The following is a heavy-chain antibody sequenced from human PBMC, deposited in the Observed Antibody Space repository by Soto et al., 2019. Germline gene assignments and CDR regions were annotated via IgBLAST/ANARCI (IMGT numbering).Heavy chain of an antibody. Sequence: NPGGSLRLSCAASGFTFSDYYMSWIRQAPGKGLEWVSYISSSGSTIYYADSVKGRFTISRDNAKNSLYLQMNSLRAEDTAVYYCARDISRADAFDIWGQGTMVTVSS. V-gene: IGHV3-11*01. CDR3: ARDISRADAFDI. CDR1: GFTFSDYY. CDR2: ISSSGSTI. D-gene: IGHD3-9*01. J-gene: IGHJ3*02.